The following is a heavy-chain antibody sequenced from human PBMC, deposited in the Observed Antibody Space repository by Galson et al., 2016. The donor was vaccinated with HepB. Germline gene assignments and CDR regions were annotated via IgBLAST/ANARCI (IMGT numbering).Heavy chain of an antibody. D-gene: IGHD3-9*01. Sequence: SLRLSCAASGFSFSTAWMTWVRQAPGKGLEWIGRSKSKTDGGAIDYAAPVRGRFTISRDDSRDMLFPQMNSLKFEDTDVYYCTVCGLTGDLDYWGRGTRVAVSS. CDR3: TVCGLTGDLDY. V-gene: IGHV3-15*01. J-gene: IGHJ4*03. CDR2: SKSKTDGGAI. CDR1: GFSFSTAW.